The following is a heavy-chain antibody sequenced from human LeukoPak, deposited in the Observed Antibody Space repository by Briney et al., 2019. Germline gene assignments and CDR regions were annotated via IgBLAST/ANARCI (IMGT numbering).Heavy chain of an antibody. CDR2: ISSSGSTI. V-gene: IGHV3-48*03. Sequence: GSLRLSCAASGFTFSSYEMNWVRQAPGKGLEWVSYISSSGSTIYYADSVKGRFTISRDNSKNTLYLQMNSLRAEDTAVYYCARGYNWFDPWGQGTLVTVSS. D-gene: IGHD3-10*01. CDR1: GFTFSSYE. CDR3: ARGYNWFDP. J-gene: IGHJ5*02.